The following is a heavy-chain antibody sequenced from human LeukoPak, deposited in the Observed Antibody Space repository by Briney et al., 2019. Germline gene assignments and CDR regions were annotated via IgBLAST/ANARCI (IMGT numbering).Heavy chain of an antibody. Sequence: SETLSLTCTVSGGSISSYYWSWIRQPPGKGLEWIGYIYYSGSTNYNPSLKSRVTISVDTSKNQFSLKLSSVTAADTAVYYCARLPVDGTTVVTPLSDAFDIWGQGTMVTVSS. CDR2: IYYSGST. CDR1: GGSISSYY. D-gene: IGHD4-23*01. V-gene: IGHV4-59*08. CDR3: ARLPVDGTTVVTPLSDAFDI. J-gene: IGHJ3*02.